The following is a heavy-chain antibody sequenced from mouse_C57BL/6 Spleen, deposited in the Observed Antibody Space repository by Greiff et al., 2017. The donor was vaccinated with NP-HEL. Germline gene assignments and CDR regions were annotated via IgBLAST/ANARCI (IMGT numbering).Heavy chain of an antibody. Sequence: VQVVESGAELARPGASVKLSCKASGYTFTSYGISWVKQRTGQGLEWIGEIYPRSGNTYYNEKFKGKATLTADKSSSTAYMELRSLTSEDSAVYFCARIYYYGSSYSYYFDYWGQGTTLTVSS. J-gene: IGHJ2*01. D-gene: IGHD1-1*01. V-gene: IGHV1-81*01. CDR3: ARIYYYGSSYSYYFDY. CDR1: GYTFTSYG. CDR2: IYPRSGNT.